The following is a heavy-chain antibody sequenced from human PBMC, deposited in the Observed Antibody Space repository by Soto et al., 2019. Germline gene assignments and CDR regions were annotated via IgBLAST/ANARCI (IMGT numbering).Heavy chain of an antibody. CDR2: ISYDGSNK. V-gene: IGHV3-30*18. J-gene: IGHJ4*02. D-gene: IGHD6-19*01. CDR1: GFTFSSYG. Sequence: GGSLRLSCAASGFTFSSYGMYWVRQAPGKGLEWVAAISYDGSNKYYADSVKGRFTISRDDSKNTLYLQMNSLRAEDTAVYYCAKGGYSSGWYNHFDYWGQGTLVTVSS. CDR3: AKGGYSSGWYNHFDY.